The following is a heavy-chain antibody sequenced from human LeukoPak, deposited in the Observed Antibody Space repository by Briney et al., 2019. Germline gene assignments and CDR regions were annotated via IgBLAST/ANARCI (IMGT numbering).Heavy chain of an antibody. CDR2: INSDGSST. CDR3: EGVYYYDSSATGVVSRSLDY. J-gene: IGHJ4*02. CDR1: GFTFSNYW. D-gene: IGHD3-22*01. V-gene: IGHV3-74*01. Sequence: PGGSLRLSCAASGFTFSNYWMHWVRQAPGKGLVWVSSINSDGSSTRYADSLKGRFTISRDNAKNTLYLQMNSLRAEDTAVYYCEGVYYYDSSATGVVSRSLDYWGQGTLVTVFS.